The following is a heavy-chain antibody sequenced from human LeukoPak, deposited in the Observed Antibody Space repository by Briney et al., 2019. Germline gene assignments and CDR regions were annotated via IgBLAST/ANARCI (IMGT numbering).Heavy chain of an antibody. CDR2: IYSGGST. CDR3: ASAYTSSWYVY. D-gene: IGHD6-13*01. V-gene: IGHV3-53*01. J-gene: IGHJ4*02. Sequence: PGGSLRLSCAASGFTVSSNYMSWVRQAPGKGLEWVSVIYSGGSTYYADSVKGRFTISRDNSKNTLYLQMNSLRAEVTAVYYCASAYTSSWYVYWGQGSLVTVSS. CDR1: GFTVSSNY.